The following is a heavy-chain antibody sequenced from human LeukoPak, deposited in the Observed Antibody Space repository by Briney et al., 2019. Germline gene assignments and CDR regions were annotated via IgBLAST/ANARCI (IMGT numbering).Heavy chain of an antibody. J-gene: IGHJ4*02. CDR3: ARELGQSDH. V-gene: IGHV3-21*01. CDR1: GITFSSYS. Sequence: TGGSLRLSCAASGITFSSYSMNWVRQAPGKGLEWVSSISSSSSYIYYADSVEGRFTISRDNARNSLYLQMNSLRAEDTAVYYCARELGQSDHWGQGTLVAVSS. CDR2: ISSSSSYI.